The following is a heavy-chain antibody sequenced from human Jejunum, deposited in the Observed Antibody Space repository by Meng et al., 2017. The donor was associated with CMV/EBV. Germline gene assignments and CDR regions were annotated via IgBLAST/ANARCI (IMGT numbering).Heavy chain of an antibody. J-gene: IGHJ6*02. D-gene: IGHD2-2*01. CDR2: IYYDGST. CDR3: ARALRYCSSTSCHGMDV. V-gene: IGHV4-61*01. Sequence: VSSGTYYWTWIRQSPGRGLEWIGYIYYDGSTKYNPSLKSRVSISADTSKNQFSLKLSSVTAADTALYYCARALRYCSSTSCHGMDVWGQGTTVTVSS. CDR1: VSSGTYY.